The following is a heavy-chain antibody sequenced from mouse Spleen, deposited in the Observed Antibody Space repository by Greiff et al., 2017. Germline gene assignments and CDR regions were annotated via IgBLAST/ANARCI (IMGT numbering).Heavy chain of an antibody. J-gene: IGHJ4*01. CDR2: IDPSDSET. V-gene: IGHV1-52*01. CDR1: GYTFTSYW. CDR3: ARGYYYAMDY. Sequence: QVQLQQPGAELVRPGSSVKLSCKASGYTFTSYWMHWVKQRPIQGLEWIGNIDPSDSETHYNQKFKDKATLTVDKSSSTAYMQLSSLTSEDSAVYYCARGYYYAMDYWGQGTSVTGSS.